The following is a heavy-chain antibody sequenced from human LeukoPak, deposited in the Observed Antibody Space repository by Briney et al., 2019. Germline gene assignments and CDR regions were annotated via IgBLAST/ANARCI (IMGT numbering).Heavy chain of an antibody. CDR2: ISSSSSYI. D-gene: IGHD3-3*01. V-gene: IGHV3-21*01. CDR3: ARGHYDFWSGRPYYYYGMDV. J-gene: IGHJ6*02. CDR1: GFTFSSYS. Sequence: GGSLRLSCAASGFTFSSYSMNWVRQAPGKGLEWVSSISSSSSYIYYADSVKGRFTISRDNAKNSLYLQMNSLRAEDTAVYYCARGHYDFWSGRPYYYYGMDVWGQGTTVTVSS.